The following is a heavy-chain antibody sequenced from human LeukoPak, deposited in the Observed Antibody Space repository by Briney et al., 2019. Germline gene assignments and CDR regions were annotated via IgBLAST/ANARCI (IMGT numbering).Heavy chain of an antibody. Sequence: GGSLRLSCAASGFTVSSNYMSWVRQAPGKGLEWVSVIYSGGSTYYADSVKGRFTISRDNSKNTLYLQMNSLRAEDTAVYYCAREGNYGDYGDAFDIWGQGTMVTVSS. CDR3: AREGNYGDYGDAFDI. V-gene: IGHV3-66*01. D-gene: IGHD4-17*01. CDR2: IYSGGST. J-gene: IGHJ3*02. CDR1: GFTVSSNY.